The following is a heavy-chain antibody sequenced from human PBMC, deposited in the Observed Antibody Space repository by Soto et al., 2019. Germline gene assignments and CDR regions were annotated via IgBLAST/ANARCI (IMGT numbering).Heavy chain of an antibody. CDR1: CFSITNTSYY. CDR2: IYFSGST. V-gene: IGHV4-39*01. J-gene: IGHJ4*02. CDR3: ARHGSY. Sequence: QLQLQESGPGLVKPSETLSLPCTVSCFSITNTSYYWGWIRQPPGKGLEWIGTIYFSGSTFYNPSLKSRLTISVDTSKNQFSLRLSSVTAADTAVYYCARHGSYWGQGTLVAVSS.